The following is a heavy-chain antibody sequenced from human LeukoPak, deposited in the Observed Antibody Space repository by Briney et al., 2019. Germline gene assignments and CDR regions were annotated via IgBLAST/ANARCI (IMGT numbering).Heavy chain of an antibody. CDR3: ARDYRYAFDN. D-gene: IGHD5-12*01. CDR1: GFTFSSYA. Sequence: GESLRLSCAAPGFTFSSYAMSWVRQAPGKGLEWVSTISGSGASTYYADSVKGRFTISRDNSKNTLYLQMNSLRVEDTAVYYCARDYRYAFDNWGQGILVTVSS. J-gene: IGHJ4*02. CDR2: ISGSGAST. V-gene: IGHV3-23*01.